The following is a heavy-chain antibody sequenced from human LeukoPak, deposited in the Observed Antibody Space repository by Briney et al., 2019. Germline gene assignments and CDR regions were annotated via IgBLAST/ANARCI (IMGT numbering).Heavy chain of an antibody. Sequence: GGSLRLSCAATGFTFSNYWMSWFRQAPGKGLEWVANIKYDGSEKQYVDSVKGRFTIARDNAGKSVSLQMNSLRAEDTAVYYCARYLNSGPEDFWGQGTLVTVSS. CDR3: ARYLNSGPEDF. J-gene: IGHJ4*02. D-gene: IGHD1-26*01. CDR2: IKYDGSEK. CDR1: GFTFSNYW. V-gene: IGHV3-7*01.